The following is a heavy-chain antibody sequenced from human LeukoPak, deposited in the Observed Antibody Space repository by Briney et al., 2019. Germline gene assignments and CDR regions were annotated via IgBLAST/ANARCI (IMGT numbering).Heavy chain of an antibody. CDR1: GGSFNNYA. D-gene: IGHD3-16*01. CDR2: IVPILNTT. Sequence: SVKVSCKASGGSFNNYAISWVRQAPGQGLEWMGGIVPILNTTNYARKFQGRVTMTAGESTSTAYMELSSLRSDDTAVYYCARGPPPYTEGDLFYYYGLDVWGQGTTVTVSS. CDR3: ARGPPPYTEGDLFYYYGLDV. J-gene: IGHJ6*02. V-gene: IGHV1-69*01.